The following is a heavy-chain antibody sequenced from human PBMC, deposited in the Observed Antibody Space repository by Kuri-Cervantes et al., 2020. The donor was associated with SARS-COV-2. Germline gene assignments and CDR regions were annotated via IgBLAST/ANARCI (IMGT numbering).Heavy chain of an antibody. D-gene: IGHD2-2*01. Sequence: GESLKISCAASGFTFSSYWMSWVRQAPGKGLEWVANIKQDGSEKYYVDSVKGRFTISRDNAKNSLYLQMNSLRAEDTAVYYCASTASVSAAPFDYWGQGTLVTVSS. J-gene: IGHJ4*02. CDR1: GFTFSSYW. CDR3: ASTASVSAAPFDY. V-gene: IGHV3-7*01. CDR2: IKQDGSEK.